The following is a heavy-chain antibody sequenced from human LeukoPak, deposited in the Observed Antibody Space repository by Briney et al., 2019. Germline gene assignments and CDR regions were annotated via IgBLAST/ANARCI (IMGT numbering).Heavy chain of an antibody. CDR1: GFTVSSNY. D-gene: IGHD3-16*01. V-gene: IGHV3-66*01. J-gene: IGHJ4*02. CDR2: IYSGGST. Sequence: PGGSLRLSCAASGFTVSSNYMSWVRQAPGKGLEWASVIYSGGSTYYADSVKGRFTISRDNSKKTLYLQMNSLRAEDTAVYYCARDLTAYFDYWGQGTLVTVSS. CDR3: ARDLTAYFDY.